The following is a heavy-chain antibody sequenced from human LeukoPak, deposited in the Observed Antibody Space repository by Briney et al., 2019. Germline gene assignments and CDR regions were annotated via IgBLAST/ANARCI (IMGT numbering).Heavy chain of an antibody. CDR2: IYTSGST. D-gene: IGHD3-10*01. V-gene: IGHV4-4*07. CDR1: GGSISSYY. J-gene: IGHJ4*02. Sequence: SETLSLTCTVSGGSISSYYWSWIRQPAGKGLEWIGRIYTSGSTNYNPSLKSRVTMSVDTSKNQFSLKLSSVTAADTAVYYCARDRVTNYYGSGSIDYWGQGTLVTVSS. CDR3: ARDRVTNYYGSGSIDY.